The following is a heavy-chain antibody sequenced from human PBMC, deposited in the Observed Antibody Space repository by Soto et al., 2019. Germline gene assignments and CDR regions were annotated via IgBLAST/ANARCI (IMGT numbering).Heavy chain of an antibody. CDR1: GFTFSNYG. D-gene: IGHD2-8*02. Sequence: EVQLLESGGALVQPGGSLRLFCAASGFTFSNYGMTWVRLAPGKGLEWVSTVTVDGATYFGNTVKGRFTMSRDISKSTVYLQMDSLRAEDTAISYCARTDRYTSRSTGWANRLDSWGQGTPVTVPS. CDR3: ARTDRYTSRSTGWANRLDS. V-gene: IGHV3-23*01. J-gene: IGHJ4*02. CDR2: VTVDGAT.